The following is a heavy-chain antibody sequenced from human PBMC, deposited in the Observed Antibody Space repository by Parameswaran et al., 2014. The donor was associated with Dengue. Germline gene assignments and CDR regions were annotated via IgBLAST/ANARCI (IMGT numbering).Heavy chain of an antibody. Sequence: WVRQAPGQGLEWMGWINTDTATPTYAQDFTRRFVFSFDTPANTAYLQITSLETKDTATYYCARDRFLDPALLRVVRDPRTPPPQRKYHSYGMDVWGQGTTVTVSS. CDR2: INTDTATP. CDR3: ARDRFLDPALLRVVRDPRTPPPQRKYHSYGMDV. V-gene: IGHV7-4-1*02. D-gene: IGHD3-3*01. J-gene: IGHJ6*02.